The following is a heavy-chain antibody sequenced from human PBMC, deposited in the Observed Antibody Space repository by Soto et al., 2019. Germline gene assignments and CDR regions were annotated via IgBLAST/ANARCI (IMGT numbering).Heavy chain of an antibody. Sequence: AWETLSLTCTVSGGSISSCDWSWIRQPAGMGLERMGRGYTGGSANYNPSLKSRVTMSVDTAKNQFSLKLSYVTAAATAVSSCESDIVVVVADTRWVWFDPCGQGTLVTVSS. V-gene: IGHV4-4*07. J-gene: IGHJ5*02. CDR3: ESDIVVVVADTRWVWFDP. CDR1: GGSISSCD. D-gene: IGHD2-15*01. CDR2: GYTGGSA.